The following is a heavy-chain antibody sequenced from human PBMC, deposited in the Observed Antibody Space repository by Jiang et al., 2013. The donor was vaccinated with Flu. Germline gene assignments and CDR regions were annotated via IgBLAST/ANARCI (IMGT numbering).Heavy chain of an antibody. V-gene: IGHV2-5*01. D-gene: IGHD6-13*01. CDR3: AHATKLSIAAAGNNWFDP. J-gene: IGHJ5*02. Sequence: RYSPSLKSRLTITKDTSKNQVVLTMTNMDPVDTATYYCAHATKLSIAAAGNNWFDPWGQGTLVTVSS.